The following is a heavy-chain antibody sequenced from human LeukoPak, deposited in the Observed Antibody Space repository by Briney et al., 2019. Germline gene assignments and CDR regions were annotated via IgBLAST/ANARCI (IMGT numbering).Heavy chain of an antibody. V-gene: IGHV3-23*01. CDR3: VKDEPASGWYN. CDR2: ITHTT. Sequence: GGSLRLSCAASGFTIGNFPMSWVRQPPGKGLQWVSAITHTTHYADSVRGRFTISRDNSKNTLYLQMNSLTAEDTAVYYCVKDEPASGWYNWGQGALVTVSS. CDR1: GFTIGNFP. J-gene: IGHJ4*02. D-gene: IGHD6-19*01.